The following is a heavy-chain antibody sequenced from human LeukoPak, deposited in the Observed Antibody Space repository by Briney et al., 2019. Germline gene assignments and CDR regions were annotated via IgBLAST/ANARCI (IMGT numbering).Heavy chain of an antibody. CDR3: ARGTWSSSIDY. V-gene: IGHV4-31*03. D-gene: IGHD6-6*01. CDR1: GGSISSGGYY. J-gene: IGHJ4*02. CDR2: IYYSGST. Sequence: SQTLSLTCTVSGGSISSGGYYWSWIRQHPGKGLEWIGYIYYSGSTYYNPSLKSRVTISVDTSKNQFSLKLSSVTAADTAVYYCARGTWSSSIDYWGQGTLVTVSS.